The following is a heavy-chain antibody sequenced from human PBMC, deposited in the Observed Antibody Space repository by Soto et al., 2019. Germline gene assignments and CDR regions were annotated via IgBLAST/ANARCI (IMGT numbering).Heavy chain of an antibody. J-gene: IGHJ4*02. D-gene: IGHD3-16*01. Sequence: EVQLAESGGDLVKPGGSLRLSCAASGFTFNTAWMNWVRQTPGKGLEWVGRIKSKNNGGTIEYAAPVNGRFTISRDDSKNTVYLEMNSLKTEDTAVYYCAADLPDWGAYPFDYWGQGTLVTVSS. CDR1: GFTFNTAW. CDR3: AADLPDWGAYPFDY. CDR2: IKSKNNGGTI. V-gene: IGHV3-15*07.